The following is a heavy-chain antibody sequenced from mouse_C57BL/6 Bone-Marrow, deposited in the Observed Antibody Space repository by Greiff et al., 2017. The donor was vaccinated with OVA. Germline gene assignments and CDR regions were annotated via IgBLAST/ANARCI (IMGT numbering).Heavy chain of an antibody. CDR3: ARSAYYSNFWFAY. CDR2: IWTGGGT. J-gene: IGHJ3*01. CDR1: GFSLTSYA. V-gene: IGHV2-9-1*01. D-gene: IGHD2-5*01. Sequence: VKLVESGPGLVAPSQSLSITCTVSGFSLTSYAISWVRQPPGKGLEWLGVIWTGGGTNYNSAPKSRLSISKDNSKSQVFLKMNSLQTDDTARYYCARSAYYSNFWFAYWGQGTLVTVSA.